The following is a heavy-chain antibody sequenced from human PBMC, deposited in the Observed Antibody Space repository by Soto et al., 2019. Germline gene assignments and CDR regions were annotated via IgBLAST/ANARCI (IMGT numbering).Heavy chain of an antibody. CDR2: INPHGGST. Sequence: ASVKVSCKAPRDTFTSYYINWVRQAPGQGLEWMGVINPHGGSTAYAQKFKGRVTLTRDTSASTVYMEVSSLTSEDTAMYYCARSSGGNFGIIIEGTDWFAPWGQGNLVPVSS. J-gene: IGHJ5*02. V-gene: IGHV1-46*01. CDR1: RDTFTSYY. D-gene: IGHD1-26*01. CDR3: ARSSGGNFGIIIEGTDWFAP.